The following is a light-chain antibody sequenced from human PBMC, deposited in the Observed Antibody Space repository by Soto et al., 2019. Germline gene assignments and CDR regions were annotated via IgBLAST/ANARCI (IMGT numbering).Light chain of an antibody. V-gene: IGLV2-14*01. Sequence: QSSLTQPASLSGSPGQSITISCSGTSRDIGAYNLVSWYQQLPGKAPKLLIYEVRSRPSGISYRFSGSKSGTTASLTISSLLPEDEADYYCSAYTSRSTLGFGGGTQLTV. J-gene: IGLJ2*01. CDR2: EVR. CDR1: SRDIGAYNL. CDR3: SAYTSRSTLG.